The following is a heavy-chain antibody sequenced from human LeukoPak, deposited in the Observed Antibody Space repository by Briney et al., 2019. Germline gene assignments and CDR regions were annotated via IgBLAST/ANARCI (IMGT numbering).Heavy chain of an antibody. Sequence: PGGSLRLSCAASGFTFSSYGMHWVRQAPGKGLEWVAFIRYDGSNKYYADSVKGRFTISRDNSKNTLYLQMNSLRAEDTAVYYCAKDPRGSSWPNWFDPWGQGTLVTVSS. CDR2: IRYDGSNK. CDR3: AKDPRGSSWPNWFDP. D-gene: IGHD6-13*01. CDR1: GFTFSSYG. V-gene: IGHV3-30*02. J-gene: IGHJ5*02.